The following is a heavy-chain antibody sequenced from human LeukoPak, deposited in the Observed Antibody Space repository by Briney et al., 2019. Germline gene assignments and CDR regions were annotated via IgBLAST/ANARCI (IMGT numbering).Heavy chain of an antibody. CDR3: ARVIDCTNGVCYGLDY. V-gene: IGHV3-48*04. J-gene: IGHJ4*02. CDR2: ISSSGSPI. CDR1: GFTFSSYA. D-gene: IGHD2-8*01. Sequence: PGRSLRLSCAASGFTFSSYAMHWVRQAPGKGLEWVSYISSSGSPIYYADSVKGRFTISRDNAKNSLYLQMNSLRAEDTAVYYCARVIDCTNGVCYGLDYWGQGTLVTVSS.